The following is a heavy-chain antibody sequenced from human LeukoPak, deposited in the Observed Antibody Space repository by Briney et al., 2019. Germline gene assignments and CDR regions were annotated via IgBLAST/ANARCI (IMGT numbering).Heavy chain of an antibody. CDR2: INLAGSGR. J-gene: IGHJ5*02. D-gene: IGHD2-15*01. Sequence: PGGSLRLSCAASGFTFTDYGMNWVRQVPGKGLEWVANINLAGSGRFYLDSVRGRFTISRDNAKNSLYLQMNSLRAEDTAVYYCAREGCSGGSCYSFWFDPWGQGTLVTVSS. V-gene: IGHV3-7*01. CDR3: AREGCSGGSCYSFWFDP. CDR1: GFTFTDYG.